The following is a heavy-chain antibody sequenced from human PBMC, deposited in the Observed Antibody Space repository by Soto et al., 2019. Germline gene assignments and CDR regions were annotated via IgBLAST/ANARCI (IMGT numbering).Heavy chain of an antibody. Sequence: GGSLRLSCAASGFTFSNYGMHWVRQAPGKGLEWVAVIWYDGSNKYYADSVKGRFTISRDNSKNTLYLQMDSLRAEDTAVYYCARAAAGSSPFDYWCQGTLVTVSS. CDR3: ARAAAGSSPFDY. V-gene: IGHV3-33*01. CDR2: IWYDGSNK. J-gene: IGHJ4*02. D-gene: IGHD6-13*01. CDR1: GFTFSNYG.